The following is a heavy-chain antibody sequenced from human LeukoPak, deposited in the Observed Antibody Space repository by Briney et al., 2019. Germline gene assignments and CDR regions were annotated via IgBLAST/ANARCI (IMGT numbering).Heavy chain of an antibody. J-gene: IGHJ6*02. CDR1: GGSISSYY. D-gene: IGHD4-23*01. V-gene: IGHV4-59*08. Sequence: PSETPSLTCTVAGGSISSYYWSWIRQPPGKGLEWIGYIYYSGSTNYNPSLKSRVTISVDTSKNQFSLKLSSVTAADTAVYYCARLGSTVVWDYYYGMDVWGQGTTVTVSS. CDR2: IYYSGST. CDR3: ARLGSTVVWDYYYGMDV.